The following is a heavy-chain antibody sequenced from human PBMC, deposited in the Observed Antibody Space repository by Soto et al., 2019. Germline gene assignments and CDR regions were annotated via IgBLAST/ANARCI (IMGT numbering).Heavy chain of an antibody. V-gene: IGHV1-2*02. CDR1: GCPFTSYY. CDR2: INPITGGT. CDR3: ERNYYDSSDRDYLDY. J-gene: IGHJ4*02. Sequence: XSVKVSCAASGCPFTSYYIHWVRQAPGQGLEWMGWINPITGGTNYAPKFQGRVTMTRDTSITTAYMELSRLRSDDTAVYYCERNYYDSSDRDYLDYWGQGTPVTVSS. D-gene: IGHD3-22*01.